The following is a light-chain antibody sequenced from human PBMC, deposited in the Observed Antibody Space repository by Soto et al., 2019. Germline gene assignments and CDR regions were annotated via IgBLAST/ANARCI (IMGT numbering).Light chain of an antibody. Sequence: QSALTQPASVSGSPGQSITISCTGSSGDLGAYNSVSWYQQHPGKAPKLIIFDVTYRPSGVSHRFSGSKSGNTASLTISDLQAEDEAHYYCRSYIHTYTLDVIFGGGTQLTVL. J-gene: IGLJ2*01. CDR2: DVT. CDR1: SGDLGAYNS. V-gene: IGLV2-14*01. CDR3: RSYIHTYTLDVI.